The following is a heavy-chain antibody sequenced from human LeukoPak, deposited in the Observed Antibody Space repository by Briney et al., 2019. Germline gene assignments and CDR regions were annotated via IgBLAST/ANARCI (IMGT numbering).Heavy chain of an antibody. CDR2: IYYSGST. CDR3: ARAGDPIIDY. J-gene: IGHJ4*02. V-gene: IGHV4-59*01. CDR1: VGSISSYY. Sequence: PSETLSLTCTVSVGSISSYYWSWIRQPPGKGLEWIGYIYYSGSTNYNPSLKSRVTISVDTSKNQFSLKLSSVTAADTAVYYCARAGDPIIDYWGQGTLVTVSS. D-gene: IGHD3-10*01.